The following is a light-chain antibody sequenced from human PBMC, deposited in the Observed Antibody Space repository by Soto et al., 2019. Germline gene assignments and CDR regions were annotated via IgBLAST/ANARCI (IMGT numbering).Light chain of an antibody. CDR2: MGS. CDR3: MQALQTPLT. J-gene: IGKJ4*01. Sequence: DIVMTQSPVSLPVTPGEPASISCRSSQSLLHSHGYTYVDWYLQKPGQSPQLLIYMGSTRASGVPDRFSGSGSGTDFTLEISRVEAEDVGVYYCMQALQTPLTFGGGTRVEI. V-gene: IGKV2-28*01. CDR1: QSLLHSHGYTY.